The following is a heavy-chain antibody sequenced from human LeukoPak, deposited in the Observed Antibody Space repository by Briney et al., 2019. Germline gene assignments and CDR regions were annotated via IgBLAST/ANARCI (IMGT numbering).Heavy chain of an antibody. Sequence: ASVKVSCRASGYSITSCCFSGLLRHPPREGVGLGWIIDYNGNTNYAPTLQGRVTMTTDTSTSTAYMELRSLRSVDTGVYYCAKDTPQMATINESAFDIWGQGTMVTVSS. CDR3: AKDTPQMATINESAFDI. D-gene: IGHD5-24*01. V-gene: IGHV1-18*01. J-gene: IGHJ3*02. CDR1: GYSITSCC. CDR2: IIDYNGNT.